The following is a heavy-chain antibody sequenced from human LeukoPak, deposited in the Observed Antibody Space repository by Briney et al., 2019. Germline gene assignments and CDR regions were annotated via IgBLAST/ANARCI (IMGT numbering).Heavy chain of an antibody. Sequence: SETLSLTCTVSGSSISSYYWSWIRQPPGKGLEFIGCIYYSGGSNYNPSLKSRVTISVDTSKNQFSLKLSSVTAADTAVYYCARVRDYDSSGYKNYFDYWGQGTLVTVSS. D-gene: IGHD3-22*01. V-gene: IGHV4-59*01. CDR1: GSSISSYY. CDR2: IYYSGGS. CDR3: ARVRDYDSSGYKNYFDY. J-gene: IGHJ4*02.